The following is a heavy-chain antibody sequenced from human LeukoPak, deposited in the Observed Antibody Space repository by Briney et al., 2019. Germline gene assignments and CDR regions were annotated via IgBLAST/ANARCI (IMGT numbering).Heavy chain of an antibody. V-gene: IGHV1-2*02. J-gene: IGHJ4*02. Sequence: ASVKVSCKASGYTFSDYYMHWVRQAPGQGLEWMGWVNLNSGGTNYAQKFQGRFTMTRDTSINTAYMEVSGLRSDDTAVYYCSRGAPTIAMTGTGLDYWGQGTLVAVSS. CDR1: GYTFSDYY. D-gene: IGHD6-19*01. CDR3: SRGAPTIAMTGTGLDY. CDR2: VNLNSGGT.